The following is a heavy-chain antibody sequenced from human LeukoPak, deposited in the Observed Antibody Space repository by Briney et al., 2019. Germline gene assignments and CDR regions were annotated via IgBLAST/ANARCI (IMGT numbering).Heavy chain of an antibody. V-gene: IGHV4-30-4*08. CDR2: IYYSGST. J-gene: IGHJ4*02. Sequence: SETLSLTCTVSGGSINNYYWSWIRQPPGKGLEWIGYIYYSGSTYYNPSLKSRVTISVDTSKNQFSLKLSSVTAADTAVYYCARATYYDFWSGYYAPFDYWGQGTLVTVSS. CDR3: ARATYYDFWSGYYAPFDY. D-gene: IGHD3-3*01. CDR1: GGSINNYY.